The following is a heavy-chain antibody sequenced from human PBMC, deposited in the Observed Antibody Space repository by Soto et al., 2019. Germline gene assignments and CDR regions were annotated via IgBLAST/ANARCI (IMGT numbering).Heavy chain of an antibody. CDR3: ARGLRGYYDFWSGYLTRTYFDY. Sequence: SETLSLTCAVYGGSFSGYYWSWIRQPPGKGLEWIGEINHSGSTNYNPSLKSRVTISVDTSKNQFSLKLSSVTAADTTVYYCARGLRGYYDFWSGYLTRTYFDYWGQGTLVTVSS. D-gene: IGHD3-3*01. J-gene: IGHJ4*02. CDR1: GGSFSGYY. CDR2: INHSGST. V-gene: IGHV4-34*01.